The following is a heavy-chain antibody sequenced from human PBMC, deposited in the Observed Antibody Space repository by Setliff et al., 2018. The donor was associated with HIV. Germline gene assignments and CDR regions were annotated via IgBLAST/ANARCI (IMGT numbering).Heavy chain of an antibody. D-gene: IGHD3-22*01. CDR1: GYTFTSYA. CDR2: INAGNGNT. J-gene: IGHJ4*02. CDR3: ARDRVGYDSSGYFYFDY. Sequence: ASVKVSCKASGYTFTSYAMHWVRQAPGQRLEWMGWINAGNGNTKYSQKFQGRVTITRDTSASTAYMELSSLRSEDTAVYYCARDRVGYDSSGYFYFDYWGQGTLVTVS. V-gene: IGHV1-3*01.